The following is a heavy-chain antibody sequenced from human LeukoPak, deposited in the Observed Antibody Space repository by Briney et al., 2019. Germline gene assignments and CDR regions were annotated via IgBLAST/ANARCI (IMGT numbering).Heavy chain of an antibody. D-gene: IGHD6-13*01. Sequence: SVRVSCKASGGTFSSYAISWVRQAPGQGLEWMGGIIPIFGTANYAQKFQGRVTITADESTSTAYMELSSLRSEDTAVYYCARDEKHGPSSSWYEYYFDYWGQGTLVTVSS. CDR2: IIPIFGTA. J-gene: IGHJ4*02. CDR1: GGTFSSYA. CDR3: ARDEKHGPSSSWYEYYFDY. V-gene: IGHV1-69*13.